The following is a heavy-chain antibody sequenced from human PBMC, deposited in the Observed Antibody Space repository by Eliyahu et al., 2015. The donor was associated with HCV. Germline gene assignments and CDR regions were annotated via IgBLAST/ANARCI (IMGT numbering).Heavy chain of an antibody. D-gene: IGHD6-19*01. V-gene: IGHV3-23*01. CDR2: ISGSGSST. CDR1: GFTFSSYA. CDR3: TKDRRRVPVAGSFDY. Sequence: EVHLLESGGGLVQPGGSLRLSCAASGFTFSSYAMSWVRQAPGKGLEWVSAISGSGSSTYYADSVKGRFTISRDNSQNTLYLQMNSLRAEDTAVYYCTKDRRRVPVAGSFDYWGQGTLVTVSS. J-gene: IGHJ4*02.